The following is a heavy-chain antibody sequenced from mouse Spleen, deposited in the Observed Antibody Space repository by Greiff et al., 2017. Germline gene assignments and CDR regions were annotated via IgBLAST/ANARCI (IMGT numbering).Heavy chain of an antibody. J-gene: IGHJ3*01. CDR3: AREGNYGSTPFAY. CDR1: GFTFSDYG. Sequence: EVKLQESGGGLVKPGGSLKLSCAASGFTFSDYGMHWVRQAPEKGLEWVAYISSGSSTIYYADTVKGRFTISRDNAKNTLFLQMTSLRSEDTAMYYCAREGNYGSTPFAYWGQGTLVTVSA. D-gene: IGHD1-1*01. CDR2: ISSGSSTI. V-gene: IGHV5-17*01.